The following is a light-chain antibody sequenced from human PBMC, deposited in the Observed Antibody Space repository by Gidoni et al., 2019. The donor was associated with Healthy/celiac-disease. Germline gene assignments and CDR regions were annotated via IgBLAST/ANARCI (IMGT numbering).Light chain of an antibody. CDR1: SSDVGSYHR. CDR3: SSYTSSSTFVV. V-gene: IGLV2-18*02. Sequence: GSPGQSVLISCTGTSSDVGSYHRVSWYQQPPGTAPKLMIYEVSNRPSGVPYRFSGSKSGNTASLTISGLQAEDEADYYCSSYTSSSTFVVFGGGTKLTVL. J-gene: IGLJ2*01. CDR2: EVS.